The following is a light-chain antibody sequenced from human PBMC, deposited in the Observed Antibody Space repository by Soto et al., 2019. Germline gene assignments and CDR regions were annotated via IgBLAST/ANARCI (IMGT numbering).Light chain of an antibody. J-gene: IGLJ3*02. Sequence: QSALTQPRSVSGSPGQSVTISCTGTSSDVGGYNYVSWYQQHPGKAPKLMIYDVSKRPSGVPDRFSGSKSGNTASLTISGLTAEDEAGYYCCSYAGSYPVFGGGTKVTVL. CDR2: DVS. V-gene: IGLV2-11*01. CDR1: SSDVGGYNY. CDR3: CSYAGSYPV.